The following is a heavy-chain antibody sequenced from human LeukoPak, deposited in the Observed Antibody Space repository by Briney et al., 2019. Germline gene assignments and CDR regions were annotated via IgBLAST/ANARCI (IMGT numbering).Heavy chain of an antibody. J-gene: IGHJ4*02. CDR3: AKRDSSGSYYFDS. CDR1: GFTFGRYS. D-gene: IGHD3-10*01. CDR2: IVGRGVST. Sequence: TGGSLRLSRAASGFTFGRYSMSWVRQAPGKGQEWVSDIVGRGVSTFYADSVKGRFTISRDNSRNTLYLQINSLRAEDTAVYYCAKRDSSGSYYFDSWGQGTLVTVSS. V-gene: IGHV3-23*01.